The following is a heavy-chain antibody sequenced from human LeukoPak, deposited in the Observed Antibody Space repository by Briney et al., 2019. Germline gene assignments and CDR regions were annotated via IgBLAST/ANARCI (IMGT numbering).Heavy chain of an antibody. J-gene: IGHJ3*02. CDR1: GGSISSSNW. Sequence: PSETLSLTCAVSGGSISSSNWWSWVRQPPGKGLEWIGEIYHSGSTNYNPSLKSRVTISVDKSKNQFSLKLSSVTAADTAVYYCARQNCGGDCPHDAFDIWGQGTIVPVSS. V-gene: IGHV4-4*02. CDR3: ARQNCGGDCPHDAFDI. D-gene: IGHD2-21*02. CDR2: IYHSGST.